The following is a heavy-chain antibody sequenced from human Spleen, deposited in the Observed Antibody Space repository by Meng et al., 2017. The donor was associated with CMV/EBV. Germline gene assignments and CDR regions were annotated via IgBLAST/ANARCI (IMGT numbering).Heavy chain of an antibody. Sequence: YAFSWVRQAPGQEFEWMGWISAYNGNTNYAQKLQGRVTMTTDTSTSTAYMELRSLRSDDTAVYYCARDRRYDFWSGYYDYYYYGMDVWGQGTTVTVSS. CDR1: YA. V-gene: IGHV1-18*01. J-gene: IGHJ6*02. CDR2: ISAYNGNT. CDR3: ARDRRYDFWSGYYDYYYYGMDV. D-gene: IGHD3-3*01.